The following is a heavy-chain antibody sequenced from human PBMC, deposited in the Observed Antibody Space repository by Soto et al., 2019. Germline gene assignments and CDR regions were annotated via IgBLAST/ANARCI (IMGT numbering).Heavy chain of an antibody. Sequence: QVQLVESGGGVVQPGRSLRLSCAASGFTFSSYGMHWVRQAPGKGLEWVAVISYDGSNKNYADSVKGRFTISRDNSKNTLYLQMNSLRAEDTAVYYCAKTGSSGWYRYYYYGMDVWGQGTTVTVSS. J-gene: IGHJ6*02. CDR3: AKTGSSGWYRYYYYGMDV. D-gene: IGHD6-19*01. V-gene: IGHV3-30*18. CDR1: GFTFSSYG. CDR2: ISYDGSNK.